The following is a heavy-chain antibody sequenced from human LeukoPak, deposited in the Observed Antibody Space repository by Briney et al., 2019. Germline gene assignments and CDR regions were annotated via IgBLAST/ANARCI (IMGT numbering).Heavy chain of an antibody. CDR2: IGHSGYTT. Sequence: GGSLRLSCAASGFTVSSNYMSWVRQAPGKGLEWVSAIGHSGYTTYYADSVKGRFTISRDNSKNTLYLQMNSLTAEDTAVYYCAKAPPPYCSGGSCFDAFDIWGQGTMVTVSS. CDR1: GFTVSSNY. V-gene: IGHV3-23*01. CDR3: AKAPPPYCSGGSCFDAFDI. D-gene: IGHD2-15*01. J-gene: IGHJ3*02.